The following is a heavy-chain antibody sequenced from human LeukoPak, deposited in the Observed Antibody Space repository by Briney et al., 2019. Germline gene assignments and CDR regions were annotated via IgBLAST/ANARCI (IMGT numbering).Heavy chain of an antibody. CDR2: IHHSGST. V-gene: IGHV4-4*02. CDR1: GGSISSSNW. CDR3: ARGFGSSPDY. D-gene: IGHD6-13*01. Sequence: SETLSLTCAVSGGSISSSNWWSWVRQPPGKGLEWIGEIHHSGSTSYNSSLKSRVTISVDTSKNQFSLKLSSVTAADTAVYYCARGFGSSPDYWGQGTLVTVSS. J-gene: IGHJ4*02.